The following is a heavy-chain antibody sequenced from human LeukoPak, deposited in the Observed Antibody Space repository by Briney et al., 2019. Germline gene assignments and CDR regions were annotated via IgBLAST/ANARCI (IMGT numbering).Heavy chain of an antibody. CDR1: ELHFENHW. D-gene: IGHD2-8*02. V-gene: IGHV3-74*01. CDR2: TDAGGSST. J-gene: IGHJ4*01. CDR3: ARGPPTGGGAYVGDY. Sequence: GGSLRLSCAASELHFENHWMHWVRQVPGKGLEWVSRTDAGGSSTSYADSVRGRFSISRDNGKSTLYLQMNSLRVEDTAVYYCARGPPTGGGAYVGDYWGHGTLVTVSS.